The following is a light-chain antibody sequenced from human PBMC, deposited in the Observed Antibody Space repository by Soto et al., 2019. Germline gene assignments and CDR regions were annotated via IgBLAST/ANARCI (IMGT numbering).Light chain of an antibody. CDR3: HQYGDSPFT. V-gene: IGKV3-20*01. CDR2: GVS. J-gene: IGKJ3*01. Sequence: EIVLTQSPGTLSLSPGQRATLSCRAGQSVSSNSLAWYQQRPGQAPRLLIYGVSNRAIGISDRFSGSRSGTGFALTISRLETDDFGVYYCHQYGDSPFTFGPGTKVEI. CDR1: QSVSSNS.